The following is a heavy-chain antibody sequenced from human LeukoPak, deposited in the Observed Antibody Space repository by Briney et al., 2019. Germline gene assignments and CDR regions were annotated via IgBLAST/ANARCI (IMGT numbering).Heavy chain of an antibody. D-gene: IGHD2-8*01. V-gene: IGHV4-39*07. CDR2: IYYSGST. Sequence: SETLSLTCTVSGDSLSRSPYYWGWIRQPPGKGLEWIGYIYYSGSTYYNPSLKSRVTISVETSENQFSLKVRSVTASDTAVYFCARVRGRDGYFDYWGQGALVTVSS. J-gene: IGHJ4*02. CDR3: ARVRGRDGYFDY. CDR1: GDSLSRSPYY.